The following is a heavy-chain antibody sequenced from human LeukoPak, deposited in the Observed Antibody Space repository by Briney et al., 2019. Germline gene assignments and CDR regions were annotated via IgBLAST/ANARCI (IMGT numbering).Heavy chain of an antibody. CDR2: ISSSSSYI. CDR3: ARARTYCTVTSCSYDY. J-gene: IGHJ4*02. V-gene: IGHV3-21*04. CDR1: GFTFSSYS. Sequence: GGSLRLSCAAFGFTFSSYSMNWVRQAPGKGLEWVSSISSSSSYIYYADSVKGRFTISGDNSKNTLFLQMNSLRVEDTAIYYCARARTYCTVTSCSYDYWGQGALVTVSS. D-gene: IGHD2-2*01.